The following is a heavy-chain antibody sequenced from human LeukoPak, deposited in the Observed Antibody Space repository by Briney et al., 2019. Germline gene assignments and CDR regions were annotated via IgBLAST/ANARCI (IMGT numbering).Heavy chain of an antibody. CDR2: ISAYNGNT. J-gene: IGHJ4*02. Sequence: ASVKVSCTASGYTFTSYGISWVRQAPGQGLEWMGWISAYNGNTNYAQKLQGRVTVTTDTSTSTAYMELRSLRSDDTAVYYCAIYRYSGPIDYWGQGALVTVSS. V-gene: IGHV1-18*04. CDR3: AIYRYSGPIDY. D-gene: IGHD1-26*01. CDR1: GYTFTSYG.